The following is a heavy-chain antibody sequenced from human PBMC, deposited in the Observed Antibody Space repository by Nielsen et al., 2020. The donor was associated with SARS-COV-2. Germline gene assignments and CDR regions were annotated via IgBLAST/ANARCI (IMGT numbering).Heavy chain of an antibody. Sequence: GESLKISCKGSGYSFTSYWIGWVRQMPGKGLEWMGIIYPGDSDTRYSPSFQGQVTISADKSISTAYLQWSSLKASDTAMYYCARLPSYSGSYKRDYYYGMDVWGQGTTVTVSS. CDR3: ARLPSYSGSYKRDYYYGMDV. CDR2: IYPGDSDT. V-gene: IGHV5-51*01. CDR1: GYSFTSYW. J-gene: IGHJ6*02. D-gene: IGHD1-26*01.